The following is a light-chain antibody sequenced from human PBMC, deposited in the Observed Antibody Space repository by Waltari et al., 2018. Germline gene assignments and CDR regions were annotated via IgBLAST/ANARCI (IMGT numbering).Light chain of an antibody. Sequence: QSALTQPASVSGSPGQSITISCTGTSGDVGGYNVVSWYQRHPGKVPKLIIYEGSKRPPGIADRFSGSKSGNTASLTISVLQTEAEAEYYCYSYAGSSTWVFGGGTQLTVV. J-gene: IGLJ3*02. V-gene: IGLV2-23*01. CDR1: SGDVGGYNV. CDR3: YSYAGSSTWV. CDR2: EGS.